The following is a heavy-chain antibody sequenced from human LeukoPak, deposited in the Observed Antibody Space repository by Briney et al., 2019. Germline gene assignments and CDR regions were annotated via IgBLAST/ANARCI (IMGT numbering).Heavy chain of an antibody. J-gene: IGHJ4*02. CDR1: GYTFTSYG. V-gene: IGHV1-18*01. CDR3: AVHVSSTSKGAFDY. CDR2: ISAYNGNT. D-gene: IGHD2-2*01. Sequence: ASVKVSCKASGYTFTSYGISWVRQAPGQGLEWMGWISAYNGNTNYAQKLQGRVTMTTDTSTSTAYMELRSLRSDDTAVYYCAVHVSSTSKGAFDYWGQGTLVIVSS.